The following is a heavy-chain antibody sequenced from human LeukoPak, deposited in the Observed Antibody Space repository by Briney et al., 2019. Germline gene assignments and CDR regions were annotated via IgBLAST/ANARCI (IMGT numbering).Heavy chain of an antibody. CDR1: GFAFSSYW. J-gene: IGHJ6*02. D-gene: IGHD6-19*01. Sequence: GGSLRLSCAASGFAFSSYWMSWFRQAPGKGLEWVANIKQDGSEKFYADSVKGRFTVSRDNAKNSLYLQMNSLRAEDTAVYYCARDLAGHYYYYYGMDVWGQGTTVTVSS. V-gene: IGHV3-7*01. CDR2: IKQDGSEK. CDR3: ARDLAGHYYYYYGMDV.